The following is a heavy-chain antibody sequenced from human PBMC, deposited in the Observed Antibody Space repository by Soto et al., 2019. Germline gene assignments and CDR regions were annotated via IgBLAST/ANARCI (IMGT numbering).Heavy chain of an antibody. CDR2: FYPGDSTS. Sequence: LKISCKTSGYSFISYWVAWVRQLPGKGLEWMGTFYPGDSTSTYSPSFQGQVTISVDTSITTAYLQLNSLNASDTAMYYCARIIGYCRNNDCSWTFDVWGQGTMVTVSS. CDR3: ARIIGYCRNNDCSWTFDV. D-gene: IGHD2-15*01. V-gene: IGHV5-51*01. J-gene: IGHJ3*01. CDR1: GYSFISYW.